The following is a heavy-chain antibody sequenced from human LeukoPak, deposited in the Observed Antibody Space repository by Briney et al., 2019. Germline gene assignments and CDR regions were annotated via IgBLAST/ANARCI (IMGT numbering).Heavy chain of an antibody. CDR2: IKQDGSEK. D-gene: IGHD3-10*01. CDR3: ARDRYYGSGSYSFDY. J-gene: IGHJ4*02. CDR1: GFTFSSYW. Sequence: GGSLRLSCAASGFTFSSYWMSWVRQAPGKGLEWVANIKQDGSEKYYVDSVKGRFTISRDNAKNSLYLQMNSLRAEDTAVYYCARDRYYGSGSYSFDYWGQGTLVTVSS. V-gene: IGHV3-7*01.